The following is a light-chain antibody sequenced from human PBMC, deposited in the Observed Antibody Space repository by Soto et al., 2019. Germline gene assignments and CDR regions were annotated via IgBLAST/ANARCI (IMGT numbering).Light chain of an antibody. J-gene: IGLJ1*01. V-gene: IGLV2-14*01. CDR3: GSYTSTYVRI. Sequence: VLTQPASVSGSPGQSITISCTGTSSDVGRYNYVSWYQQYPGRAPKLIIYEVTNRPSGVSDRFSGSKSGNVASLTISGLQAADEADYYCGSYTSTYVRIFGTGTKATVL. CDR2: EVT. CDR1: SSDVGRYNY.